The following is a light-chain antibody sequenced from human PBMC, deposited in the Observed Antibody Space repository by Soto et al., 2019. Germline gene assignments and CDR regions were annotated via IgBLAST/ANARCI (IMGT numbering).Light chain of an antibody. V-gene: IGKV1-16*02. J-gene: IGKJ1*01. CDR3: QDYYRYPWT. CDR1: QGISNY. Sequence: DIHMTPSPSSLSASVGDRVTITCRASQGISNYLGWYQQKPGKAPRSLIYSASSLQGGVPSKFSISASATDFTPTTSDKQPDYFAYYYCQDYYRYPWTFGQGTKVDIK. CDR2: SAS.